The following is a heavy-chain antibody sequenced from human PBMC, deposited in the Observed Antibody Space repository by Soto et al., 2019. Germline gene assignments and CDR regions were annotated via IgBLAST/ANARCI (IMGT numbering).Heavy chain of an antibody. Sequence: QVQLVESGGGVVQPGRSLRLSCVASGFTFSNYVMHWVRQAPGKGLEWVAAIWHDGSNQYYADSVKGRFIISRDNSKNTLYLQMNRLRAEDTAVYYCARESGSYHFDYWGQGTLVTVSS. D-gene: IGHD3-10*01. V-gene: IGHV3-33*01. J-gene: IGHJ4*02. CDR2: IWHDGSNQ. CDR1: GFTFSNYV. CDR3: ARESGSYHFDY.